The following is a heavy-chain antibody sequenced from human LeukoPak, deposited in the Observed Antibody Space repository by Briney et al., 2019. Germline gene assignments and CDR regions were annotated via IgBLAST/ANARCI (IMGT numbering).Heavy chain of an antibody. CDR1: GGSISSGGYY. D-gene: IGHD3-16*02. V-gene: IGHV4-31*03. J-gene: IGHJ4*02. Sequence: SETLSLTCTVSGGSISSGGYYWSWIRQHPGKGLEWIGYIYYSGSTYYNPSLKSRVTISVDTSKNQFSLKLSSVTAADTAVYYCARGLDYDYVWGSYRNTPFDYWGQGTLVTVSS. CDR3: ARGLDYDYVWGSYRNTPFDY. CDR2: IYYSGST.